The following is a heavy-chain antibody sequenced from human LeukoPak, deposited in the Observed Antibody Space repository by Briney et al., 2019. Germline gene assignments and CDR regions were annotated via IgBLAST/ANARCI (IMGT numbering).Heavy chain of an antibody. CDR2: IIPIFGTA. D-gene: IGHD3-22*01. CDR1: GYTFSSYA. J-gene: IGHJ3*02. V-gene: IGHV1-69*05. CDR3: ATRSGYYDSSGHLDAFDI. Sequence: SVKVSCKASGYTFSSYAISWVRQAPGQGLEWMGGIIPIFGTANYAQKFQGRVTITTDESTSTAYMELSSLRSEDTAVYYCATRSGYYDSSGHLDAFDIWGQGTMVTVSS.